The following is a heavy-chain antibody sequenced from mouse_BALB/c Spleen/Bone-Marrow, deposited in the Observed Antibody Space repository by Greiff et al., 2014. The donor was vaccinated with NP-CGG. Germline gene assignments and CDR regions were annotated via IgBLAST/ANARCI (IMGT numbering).Heavy chain of an antibody. CDR1: GYTFTSYY. CDR2: IYPGNVNT. J-gene: IGHJ4*01. CDR3: ARDTMDY. Sequence: QVQLKESGPELVKPGASVRISCKASGYTFTSYYIHWVKQRPGQGLEWIGWIYPGNVNTKYNVKFKGKATLTADKSSSTAYMQLSSLTSEDSAVYFCARDTMDYWGQGTSVTVSS. V-gene: IGHV1S56*01.